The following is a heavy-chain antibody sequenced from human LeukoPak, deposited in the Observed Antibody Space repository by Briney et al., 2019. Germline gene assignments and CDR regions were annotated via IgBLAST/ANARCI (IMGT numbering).Heavy chain of an antibody. CDR3: AKGEYSGTYYATYFDY. V-gene: IGHV3-23*01. J-gene: IGHJ4*02. Sequence: GGSLRLSCAASGFTFSSYAMSWVRQAPGKGLEWVSAIGSGGGTYYADSVKGRFTISRDNSKNTLYLQMNGLRAEDTAVYYCAKGEYSGTYYATYFDYWGQGVLVTVSS. CDR2: IGSGGGT. CDR1: GFTFSSYA. D-gene: IGHD1-26*01.